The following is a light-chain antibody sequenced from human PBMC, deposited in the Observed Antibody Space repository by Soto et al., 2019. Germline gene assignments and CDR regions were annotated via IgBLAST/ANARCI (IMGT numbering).Light chain of an antibody. CDR1: YSDVGGYSY. CDR3: SSYTSSSTLV. CDR2: DVS. V-gene: IGLV2-14*03. J-gene: IGLJ1*01. Sequence: QSALTQPASVSGSPGQSITISCTGTYSDVGGYSYVSWYLQYPGKAPKLMIYDVSNRPSGVSNRFSGSKSGNTASLTISGLQAEDEGDYYCSSYTSSSTLVFGTGTKVTVL.